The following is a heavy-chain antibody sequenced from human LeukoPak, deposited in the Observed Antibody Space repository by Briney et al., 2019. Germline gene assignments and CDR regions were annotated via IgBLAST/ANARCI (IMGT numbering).Heavy chain of an antibody. CDR2: ISYDGSNK. D-gene: IGHD6-13*01. V-gene: IGHV3-30-3*01. CDR1: GFTFSRYA. CDR3: ARDLSGYRLL. J-gene: IGHJ4*02. Sequence: GGSLRLSCAASGFTFSRYAMHWVRQAPGKGLEWVAVISYDGSNKYYADSVKGRFTISRDNAKNSLYLQMNSLRAEDTAVYYCARDLSGYRLLWGQGTLVTVSS.